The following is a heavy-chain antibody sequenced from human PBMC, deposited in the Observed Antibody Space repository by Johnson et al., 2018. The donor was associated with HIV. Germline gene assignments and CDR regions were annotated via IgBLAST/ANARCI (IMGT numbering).Heavy chain of an antibody. CDR1: GFTFSSYG. D-gene: IGHD3-22*01. Sequence: QVLLVESGGGVVQPGRSLRLSCAASGFTFSSYGMHWVRQAPGKGLEWVAVISYDGSNKYYADSVKGRFTSRDNSKNTLYLQMNSLRAEDTAVYYCSKDFGIVVVKSAFDIWGQGTMVIVSS. J-gene: IGHJ3*02. V-gene: IGHV3-30*18. CDR3: SKDFGIVVVKSAFDI. CDR2: ISYDGSNK.